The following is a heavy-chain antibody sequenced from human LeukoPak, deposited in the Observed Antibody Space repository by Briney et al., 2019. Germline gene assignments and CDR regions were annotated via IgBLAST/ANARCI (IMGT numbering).Heavy chain of an antibody. CDR2: IVGRGDVT. CDR3: AKYGMDV. V-gene: IGHV3-23*01. Sequence: GGSLRLSCTASGFTFNSYTMSWVRQAQGRGMEWISAIVGRGDVTDHADSVKGRFTVSSDNSRNTLYLQMNSLRVEDTAVYYCAKYGMDVWGQGTTVTVSS. CDR1: GFTFNSYT. J-gene: IGHJ6*02.